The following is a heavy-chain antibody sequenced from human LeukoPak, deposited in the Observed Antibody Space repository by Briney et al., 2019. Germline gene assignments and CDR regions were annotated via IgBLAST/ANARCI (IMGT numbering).Heavy chain of an antibody. J-gene: IGHJ4*02. CDR1: GYTFTSYG. CDR3: ARDLRDYDFWSGYYSPSLDY. D-gene: IGHD3-3*01. CDR2: ISAYNGNT. V-gene: IGHV1-18*01. Sequence: ASVKVSCKASGYTFTSYGISWVRQAPGQGLEWMGWISAYNGNTNNAQKLQGRVTMTTDTSTSTAYMELRSLRSDDTAVYYCARDLRDYDFWSGYYSPSLDYWGQGTLVTVSS.